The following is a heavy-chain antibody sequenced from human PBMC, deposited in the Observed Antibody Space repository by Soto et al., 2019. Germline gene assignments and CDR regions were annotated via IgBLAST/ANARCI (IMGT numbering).Heavy chain of an antibody. CDR3: AGGRGYSGSDPGAEDYYYGMAG. Sequence: QVQLVQSGAEVKKPGSSVKVSCKASGGTFSSYTISWVRQAPGQGLEWMGRIIPILGIANYAQKFQRRVTITADNSSSTAYLELGGLRSEDRAVYYCAGGRGYSGSDPGAEDYYYGMAGWGQGTTVTVSS. CDR2: IIPILGIA. V-gene: IGHV1-69*02. D-gene: IGHD5-12*01. J-gene: IGHJ6*02. CDR1: GGTFSSYT.